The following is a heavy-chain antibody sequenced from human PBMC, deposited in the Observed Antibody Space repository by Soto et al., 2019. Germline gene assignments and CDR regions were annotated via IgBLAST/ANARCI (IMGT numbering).Heavy chain of an antibody. CDR2: IYVTGAV. CDR1: GSALNSGNYY. Sequence: LSLTCSVSGSALNSGNYYLSWIRQVPGKGLEWIGHIYVTGAVDYNPSLRDRITISQDTSERQFSLNLRLVTAADTAVYYCARLRIATNNYKWFDPWGQGTLVTVSS. D-gene: IGHD2-21*01. J-gene: IGHJ5*02. CDR3: ARLRIATNNYKWFDP. V-gene: IGHV4-31*03.